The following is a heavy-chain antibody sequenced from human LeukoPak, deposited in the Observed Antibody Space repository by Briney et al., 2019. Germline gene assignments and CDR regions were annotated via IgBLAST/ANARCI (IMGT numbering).Heavy chain of an antibody. J-gene: IGHJ4*02. CDR1: GFTFSSYA. CDR3: ARDPRIYCTNGICRDDYFDN. CDR2: IWYDGSNK. D-gene: IGHD2-8*01. Sequence: PGRSLRLSCAASGFTFSSYAVHWVRQAPGKGLEWVAVIWYDGSNKYYGDSVKGRFTISRDNSMNTLFLQMNSLRAEDTAIYYCARDPRIYCTNGICRDDYFDNWGQGTLVTVSS. V-gene: IGHV3-33*01.